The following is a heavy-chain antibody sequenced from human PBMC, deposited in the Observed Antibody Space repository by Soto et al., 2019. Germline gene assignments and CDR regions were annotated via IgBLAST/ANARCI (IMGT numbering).Heavy chain of an antibody. CDR2: ISWNSGSI. D-gene: IGHD1-1*01. CDR3: AKERSGTDYYFGMDV. J-gene: IGHJ6*02. V-gene: IGHV3-9*01. Sequence: EVQLVESGGGLVQPGRSLRLSCAASGFSFDDYAMHWVRQAPGKGLEWVSTISWNSGSIGYADSVKGRFTISRDNAKNSLYLQMNSLRAEDTALYYCAKERSGTDYYFGMDVWGQGTTVTVS. CDR1: GFSFDDYA.